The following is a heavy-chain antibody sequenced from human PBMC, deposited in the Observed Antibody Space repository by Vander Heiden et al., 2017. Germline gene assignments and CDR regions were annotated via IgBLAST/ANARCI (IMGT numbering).Heavy chain of an antibody. Sequence: DVQLVESGGGLVQPGRSLRLPWVGSGFSHGDQARHWVRQAPGEGLEWVSGSGGNGAAVGYADSVKGRFTVSRDNAKNSLYLQMNSLRVEDTAFYYCTKDIRPGGADVWGQGTTVIVSS. D-gene: IGHD1-26*01. CDR2: SGGNGAAV. CDR3: TKDIRPGGADV. CDR1: GFSHGDQA. V-gene: IGHV3-9*01. J-gene: IGHJ6*02.